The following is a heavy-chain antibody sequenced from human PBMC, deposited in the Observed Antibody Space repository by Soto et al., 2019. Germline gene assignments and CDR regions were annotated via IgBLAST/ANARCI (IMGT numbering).Heavy chain of an antibody. CDR3: MTTVTPFGC. J-gene: IGHJ4*02. V-gene: IGHV3-7*05. Sequence: EVQLVESGGGLVQPGGSLRLSCTASGFTLSNYWMNWVRQAPEKGLEWVANIKQDGSEKNYVDSVKGRFTISRDNAKNSLYLQMDSLRADDTAMYYCMTTVTPFGCWGPGTLVTVSS. D-gene: IGHD4-17*01. CDR1: GFTLSNYW. CDR2: IKQDGSEK.